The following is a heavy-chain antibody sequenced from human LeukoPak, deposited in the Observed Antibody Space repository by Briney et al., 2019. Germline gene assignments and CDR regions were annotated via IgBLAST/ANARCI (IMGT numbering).Heavy chain of an antibody. J-gene: IGHJ4*02. CDR3: AKGGGRDGYNSGLFDY. CDR1: GFTFSSYS. D-gene: IGHD5-24*01. V-gene: IGHV3-30*18. CDR2: ISYDGSNK. Sequence: GGSLRLSCAASGFTFSSYSMNWVRQAPGKGLEWVAVISYDGSNKYYADSVKGRFTISRDNSKNTLYLQMNSLRAEDTAVYYCAKGGGRDGYNSGLFDYWGQGTLVTVSS.